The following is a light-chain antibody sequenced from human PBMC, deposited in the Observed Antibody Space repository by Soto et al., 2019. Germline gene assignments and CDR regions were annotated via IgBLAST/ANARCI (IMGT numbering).Light chain of an antibody. CDR3: QQYDSSPRT. V-gene: IGKV3-20*01. CDR1: QSVGSSS. Sequence: EVVLTQSPASLSVSPGAGATLSCRASQSVGSSSLAWYQQKPGQAPRLLISGASSRAADIPDRFSGSGSGTDFTLTINRLEPEDFAVYYCQQYDSSPRTFGQGTKVDIK. CDR2: GAS. J-gene: IGKJ1*01.